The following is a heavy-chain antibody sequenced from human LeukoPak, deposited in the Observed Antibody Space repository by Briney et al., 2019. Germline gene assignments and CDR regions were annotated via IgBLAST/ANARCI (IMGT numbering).Heavy chain of an antibody. CDR2: IWYDGSNK. CDR1: GFTFSSYG. Sequence: GRSLRLSCAASGFTFSSYGKHWVRQAPGKGLEWVAVIWYDGSNKYYADSVKGRFTISRDNSKNTLYLQMNSLRAEDTAVYYCTRVYRGSPEYYYDSSGYLIDYWGQGTLVTVSS. V-gene: IGHV3-33*01. D-gene: IGHD3-22*01. J-gene: IGHJ4*02. CDR3: TRVYRGSPEYYYDSSGYLIDY.